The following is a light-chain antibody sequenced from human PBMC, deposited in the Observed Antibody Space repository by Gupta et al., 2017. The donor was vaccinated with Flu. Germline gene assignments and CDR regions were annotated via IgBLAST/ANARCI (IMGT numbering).Light chain of an antibody. CDR3: QQYGGDPWT. CDR1: RSRDIW. CDR2: KAS. J-gene: IGKJ1*01. V-gene: IGKV1-5*03. Sequence: PTSLSAAVRDRITINCRASRSRDIWLAWFQKKPGKAPRPLIYKASNWGGGVPSRFSGSGTGTEFRLTISSLQADDVAAYYCQQYGGDPWTFGQGTKVEIK.